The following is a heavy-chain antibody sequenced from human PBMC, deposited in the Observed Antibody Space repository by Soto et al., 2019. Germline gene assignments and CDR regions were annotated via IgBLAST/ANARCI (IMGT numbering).Heavy chain of an antibody. Sequence: EVQLVESGGGLVQPGRSLRLSCAASGFTFDDYAMHWVRQAPGKGLEWVSGISWNSGSIGYADSVKGRFTISRDNAKNSLYLQMNSLRAEDTALYYCAKWDSSGWYNWGQGTLVTVSS. CDR3: AKWDSSGWYN. CDR1: GFTFDDYA. D-gene: IGHD6-19*01. V-gene: IGHV3-9*01. CDR2: ISWNSGSI. J-gene: IGHJ4*02.